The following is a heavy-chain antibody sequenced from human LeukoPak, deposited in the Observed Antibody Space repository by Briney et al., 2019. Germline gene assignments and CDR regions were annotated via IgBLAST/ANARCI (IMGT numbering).Heavy chain of an antibody. CDR1: GFTFSNFG. D-gene: IGHD2-15*01. J-gene: IGHJ6*02. Sequence: GGSLRLSCEASGFTFSNFGIHWVRQAPGKGLEWVAVVSYDGSDKYYADSVKGRLTISRDNSKNTVHLQMNSLRIEDTAVYYCAKEGGYCSSGSCYSSYYGMDVWGQGTTVTVS. CDR2: VSYDGSDK. CDR3: AKEGGYCSSGSCYSSYYGMDV. V-gene: IGHV3-30*18.